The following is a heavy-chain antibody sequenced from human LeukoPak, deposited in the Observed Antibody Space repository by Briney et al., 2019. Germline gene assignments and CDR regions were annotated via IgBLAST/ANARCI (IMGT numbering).Heavy chain of an antibody. CDR3: ARDNAGCSSTSCLNWFDP. CDR1: GGTFSSYA. Sequence: SVKVSCKASGGTFSSYAISWVRQAPGQGLEWMGGITPIFGTANYAQKFQGRVTITADESTSTAYMELSSLRSEDTAVYYCARDNAGCSSTSCLNWFDPWGQGTLVTVSS. J-gene: IGHJ5*02. CDR2: ITPIFGTA. D-gene: IGHD2-2*01. V-gene: IGHV1-69*13.